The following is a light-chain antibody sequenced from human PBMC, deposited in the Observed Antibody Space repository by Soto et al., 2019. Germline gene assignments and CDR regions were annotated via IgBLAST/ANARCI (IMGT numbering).Light chain of an antibody. CDR1: SSDVGAYNF. CDR3: SSYTVTRTYV. V-gene: IGLV2-14*03. Sequence: QSALTQPASVSGSPGQSITISCSGTSSDVGAYNFVCWHQQHPGKAPKLIIYNVYERPSRISYRFSGSTCGNAASLTITGLQGEEEADYYYSSYTVTRTYVFGTGTKVTVL. CDR2: NVY. J-gene: IGLJ1*01.